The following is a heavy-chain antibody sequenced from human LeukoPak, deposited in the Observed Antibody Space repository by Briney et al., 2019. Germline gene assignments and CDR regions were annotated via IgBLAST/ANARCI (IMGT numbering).Heavy chain of an antibody. J-gene: IGHJ4*02. V-gene: IGHV3-7*01. Sequence: AGSLRLSCAASGFTFSSYWMSWVRQAPGKGLEWLANIKQDGSEKYYVDSVKGRFTISRDNAKNSLYLQMNSLRAEDTAVYYCARALEVLRYFDWLFPFDYWGQGALVTVSS. D-gene: IGHD3-9*01. CDR3: ARALEVLRYFDWLFPFDY. CDR1: GFTFSSYW. CDR2: IKQDGSEK.